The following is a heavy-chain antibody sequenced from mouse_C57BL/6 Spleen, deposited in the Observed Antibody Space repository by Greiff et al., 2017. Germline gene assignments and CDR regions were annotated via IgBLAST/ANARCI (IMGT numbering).Heavy chain of an antibody. CDR2: IYPRSGNT. CDR1: GYTFTSYG. D-gene: IGHD1-1*01. CDR3: AREDDYYGSSSFDY. Sequence: QVQLQQSGAELARPGASVKLSCKASGYTFTSYGISWVKQRTGQGLDWIGEIYPRSGNTYYNEKFKGKATLTADKSSSTAYMELRSLPSEDSAVYFCAREDDYYGSSSFDYWGQGTTLTVSS. V-gene: IGHV1-81*01. J-gene: IGHJ2*01.